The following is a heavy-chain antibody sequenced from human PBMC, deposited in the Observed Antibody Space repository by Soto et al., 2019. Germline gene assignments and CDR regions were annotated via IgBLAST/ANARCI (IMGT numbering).Heavy chain of an antibody. Sequence: VAVISYDGSNTYYADSVKGRFTISRDNSKNTLYLQMNSLRAEDTAVYYCARDYPYGDYLYYYYGMDVWGQGTTVTVSS. V-gene: IGHV3-30-3*01. CDR3: ARDYPYGDYLYYYYGMDV. J-gene: IGHJ6*02. CDR2: ISYDGSNT. D-gene: IGHD4-17*01.